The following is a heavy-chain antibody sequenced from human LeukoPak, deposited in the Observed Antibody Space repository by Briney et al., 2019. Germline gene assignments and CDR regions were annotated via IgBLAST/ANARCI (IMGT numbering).Heavy chain of an antibody. V-gene: IGHV3-30-3*01. J-gene: IGHJ4*02. CDR3: AREITMVRGVIDY. D-gene: IGHD3-10*01. CDR2: ISYDGSNK. CDR1: GFTFSSYA. Sequence: GRSLRLSCAASGFTFSSYAMHWVRQAPGKGLEWVAVISYDGSNKYYADSVKGRFTISRDNSKNTLYLQMNSLRAEDTAVYYCAREITMVRGVIDYWGQGTLVTVPS.